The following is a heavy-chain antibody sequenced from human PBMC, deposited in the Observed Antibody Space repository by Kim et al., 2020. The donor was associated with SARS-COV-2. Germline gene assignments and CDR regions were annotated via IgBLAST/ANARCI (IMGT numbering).Heavy chain of an antibody. V-gene: IGHV4-59*01. D-gene: IGHD6-13*01. CDR3: ARIAEDSSSWYDF. Sequence: SETLSLTCTVSGGSISSYYWSWIRQPPGKGLEWIGYFYYSGSTNYNPSLKSRVTISVDTSKNQFSLKLTSVTAADTAVYYCARIAEDSSSWYDFWGQGTLVTVSS. CDR1: GGSISSYY. J-gene: IGHJ4*02. CDR2: FYYSGST.